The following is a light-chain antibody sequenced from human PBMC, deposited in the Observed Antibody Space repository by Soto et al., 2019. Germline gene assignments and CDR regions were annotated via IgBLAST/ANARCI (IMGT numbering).Light chain of an antibody. CDR3: QLYCTSRTWT. J-gene: IGKJ1*01. V-gene: IGKV3-20*01. CDR1: QSLDSGY. Sequence: EMVLTQSPGTLSLSPGERATLSCRASQSLDSGYLAWYQQKPGQAPRLLIHDASSRATGIPVRFSGSGSGTDLTLTISSLEPEDFAVYYLQLYCTSRTWTFGQGTKVAIK. CDR2: DAS.